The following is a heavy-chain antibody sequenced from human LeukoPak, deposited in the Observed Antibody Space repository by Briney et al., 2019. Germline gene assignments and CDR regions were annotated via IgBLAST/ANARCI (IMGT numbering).Heavy chain of an antibody. Sequence: PGGSLRLSCAASGFTFSSYAMSWVRQAPGKGLEWVSAISGSGGSTYYADSVKGRFTISRDNSKNTLYLQMNSLRAEDTAVYYCAKDLSRIAARRGFGDYWGQGTLVTVSS. D-gene: IGHD6-6*01. V-gene: IGHV3-23*01. CDR2: ISGSGGST. J-gene: IGHJ4*02. CDR1: GFTFSSYA. CDR3: AKDLSRIAARRGFGDY.